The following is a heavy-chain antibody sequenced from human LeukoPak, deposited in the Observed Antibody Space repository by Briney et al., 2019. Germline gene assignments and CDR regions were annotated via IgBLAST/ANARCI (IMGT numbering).Heavy chain of an antibody. V-gene: IGHV5-51*01. CDR2: IYPGDSDT. CDR1: GYSFTSYW. Sequence: GESLKISCKGPGYSFTSYWIGWVRQMPGKGLEWMGIIYPGDSDTRYSPSFQGQVTISADKSISTAFLQWSSLKASDTAMYYCASTPRYCSGTSCQVDYWGQGTLVTVSS. CDR3: ASTPRYCSGTSCQVDY. D-gene: IGHD2-15*01. J-gene: IGHJ4*02.